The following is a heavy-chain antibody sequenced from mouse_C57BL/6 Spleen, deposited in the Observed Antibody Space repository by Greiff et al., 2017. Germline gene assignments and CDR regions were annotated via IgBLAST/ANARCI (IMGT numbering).Heavy chain of an antibody. CDR1: GFTFSDYG. V-gene: IGHV5-17*01. Sequence: EVQGVESGGGLVKPGGSLKLSCAASGFTFSDYGMHWVRQAPEKGLEWVAYISSGSSTIYYADTVKGRFTISRDNAKNTLFLQMTSLRSEDTAMYYCARSYGSSHYYAMDYWGQGTSVTVSS. J-gene: IGHJ4*01. D-gene: IGHD1-1*01. CDR3: ARSYGSSHYYAMDY. CDR2: ISSGSSTI.